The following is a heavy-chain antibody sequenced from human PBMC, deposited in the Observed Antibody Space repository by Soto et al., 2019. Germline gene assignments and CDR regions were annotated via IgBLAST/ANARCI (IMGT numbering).Heavy chain of an antibody. J-gene: IGHJ4*02. V-gene: IGHV1-2*02. D-gene: IGHD3-16*01. CDR3: GRDIGGISGIDY. CDR1: GYIFNGYY. Sequence: VKVSCKASGYIFNGYYIQWVRQVPGQGLEWMGWINPNSGGTNFAQKFEGRITMTRDPSISTAYMELSGLRFGDSALYYCGRDIGGISGIDYWGQGTPVTVSS. CDR2: INPNSGGT.